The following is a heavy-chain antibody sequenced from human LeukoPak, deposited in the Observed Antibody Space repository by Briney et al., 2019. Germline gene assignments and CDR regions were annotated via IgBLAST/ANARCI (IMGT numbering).Heavy chain of an antibody. CDR1: GFTFGDYA. CDR3: SRGPYCSSGSCYPDPDAFDI. D-gene: IGHD2-15*01. V-gene: IGHV3-49*04. J-gene: IGHJ3*02. Sequence: GGSLRLSCTASGFTFGDYAMAWVRQAPGKGLKWVGFIRSKSYGGTTEYAASVKGRFTISRDDSKSIAYLQMNSLKTEDTAVYYCSRGPYCSSGSCYPDPDAFDIWGQGTVVTFSS. CDR2: IRSKSYGGTT.